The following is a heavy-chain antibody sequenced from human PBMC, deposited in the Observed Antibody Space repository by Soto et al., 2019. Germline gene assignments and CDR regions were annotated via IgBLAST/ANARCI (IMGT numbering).Heavy chain of an antibody. CDR2: INHSGST. V-gene: IGHV4-34*01. D-gene: IGHD5-12*01. Sequence: PSETLSLTCAVYGGSFSGYYWSWIRQPPGKGLEWIGEINHSGSTNYNPSLKSRVTMSVDTSKNQFSLKLSSVTAADTAVYYCARDIGSLTFDYWGQGTLVTVSS. CDR3: ARDIGSLTFDY. J-gene: IGHJ4*02. CDR1: GGSFSGYY.